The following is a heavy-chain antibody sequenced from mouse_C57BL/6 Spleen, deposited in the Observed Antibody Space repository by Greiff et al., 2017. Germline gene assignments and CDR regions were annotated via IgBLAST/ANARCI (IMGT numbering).Heavy chain of an antibody. J-gene: IGHJ2*01. CDR2: ISDGGSYT. Sequence: DVKLVESGGGLVKPGGSLKLSCAASGFTFSSYAMSWVRQTPEKRLEWVATISDGGSYTYYPDNVKGRFTISRDNAKNNLYLQMSHLKSEDTAMYYCARDRGRRFDYWGQGTTLTVSS. D-gene: IGHD2-12*01. V-gene: IGHV5-4*01. CDR1: GFTFSSYA. CDR3: ARDRGRRFDY.